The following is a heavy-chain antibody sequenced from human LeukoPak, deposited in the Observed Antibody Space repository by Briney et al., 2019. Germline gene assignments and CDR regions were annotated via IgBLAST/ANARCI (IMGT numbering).Heavy chain of an antibody. V-gene: IGHV4-34*01. CDR3: ARYYDFWSGYPQDSGMDV. J-gene: IGHJ6*04. CDR2: INHSGST. Sequence: SETLSLTCAVYGGSFSGYYWSWIRQPPGKGLEWIGEINHSGSTNYNLSLKSRVTISVDTSKNQFSLKLSSVTAADTAVYYCARYYDFWSGYPQDSGMDVWGKGTTVTVSS. D-gene: IGHD3-3*01. CDR1: GGSFSGYY.